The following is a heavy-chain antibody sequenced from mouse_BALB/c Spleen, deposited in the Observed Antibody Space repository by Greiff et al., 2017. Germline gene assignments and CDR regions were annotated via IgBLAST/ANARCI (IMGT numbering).Heavy chain of an antibody. D-gene: IGHD1-1*01. J-gene: IGHJ1*01. Sequence: QVQLQQSGAELVRPGVSVKISCKGSGYTFTDYAMHWVKQSHAKSLEWIGVISTYYGDASYNQKFKGKATMTVDKSSSTAYMELARLTSEDSAIYYCARDGSSYRYFDVWGAGTTVTVSS. CDR2: ISTYYGDA. CDR3: ARDGSSYRYFDV. CDR1: GYTFTDYA. V-gene: IGHV1S137*01.